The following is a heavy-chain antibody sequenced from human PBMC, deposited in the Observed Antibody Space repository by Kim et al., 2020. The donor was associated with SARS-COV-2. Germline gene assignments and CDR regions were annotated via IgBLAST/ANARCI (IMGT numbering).Heavy chain of an antibody. D-gene: IGHD3-22*01. V-gene: IGHV4-31*03. Sequence: SETLSLTCSVSGGSISSGGYYWSWIRQHPGKGLEWIGYIYYSGSAYYNPSLKSRVTISVDTAKNQFSLKLSSVIAADTAVYYCAAYSSGYYSYYFDYWGQGTLVTVSS. CDR1: GGSISSGGYY. CDR3: AAYSSGYYSYYFDY. J-gene: IGHJ4*02. CDR2: IYYSGSA.